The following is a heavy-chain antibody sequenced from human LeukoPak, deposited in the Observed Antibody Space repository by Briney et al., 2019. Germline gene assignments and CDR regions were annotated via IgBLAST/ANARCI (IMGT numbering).Heavy chain of an antibody. CDR1: GDSMTSYY. CDR2: IYYSGTS. J-gene: IGHJ4*02. V-gene: IGHV4-59*01. Sequence: SETLSLTCTVSGDSMTSYYWSWIRQPPGKGLEWIGNIYYSGTSNYNPSLRSRVTISEDTSKNQFSLRLSSVTAADTAVYYCAAETYGGKPLYYFDYWGQGTLVTVSS. D-gene: IGHD4-23*01. CDR3: AAETYGGKPLYYFDY.